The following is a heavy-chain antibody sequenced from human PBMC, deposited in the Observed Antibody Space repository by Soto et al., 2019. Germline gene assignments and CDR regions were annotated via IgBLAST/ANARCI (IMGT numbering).Heavy chain of an antibody. J-gene: IGHJ2*01. CDR2: INPSGGST. CDR1: GYTFTSYY. Sequence: ASVKVSCKASGYTFTSYYMHWVRQAPGQGLEWMGIINPSGGSTIYAQKFRGRVTMTEDTSTDTAYMELSSLRSEDTAVYYCATVKGDDFWSGYYTGILWYFDLWGRGTLVTVSS. V-gene: IGHV1-46*01. CDR3: ATVKGDDFWSGYYTGILWYFDL. D-gene: IGHD3-3*01.